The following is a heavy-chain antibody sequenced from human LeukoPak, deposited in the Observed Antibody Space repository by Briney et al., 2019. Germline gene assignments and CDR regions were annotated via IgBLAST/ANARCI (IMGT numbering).Heavy chain of an antibody. V-gene: IGHV3-23*01. D-gene: IGHD2/OR15-2a*01. CDR3: ARDYFIDY. Sequence: QPGGSLRLSCPVSGFTFSSYAMSWVRQAPGRGLEWVSVISTSGESAYYADSVKGRFTISRDNSKNTLYLQMNSLRDEDTAVYYCARDYFIDYWGQGTLVTVSS. J-gene: IGHJ4*02. CDR2: ISTSGESA. CDR1: GFTFSSYA.